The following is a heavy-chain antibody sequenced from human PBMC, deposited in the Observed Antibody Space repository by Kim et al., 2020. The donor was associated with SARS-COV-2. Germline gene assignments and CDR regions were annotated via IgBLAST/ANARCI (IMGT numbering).Heavy chain of an antibody. CDR1: GGSISSYY. J-gene: IGHJ5*02. CDR2: IYYSGST. Sequence: SETLSLTCTVSGGSISSYYWSWIRQPPGKGLEWIGYIYYSGSTNYNPCLKSRVTISVDTSKNQFSLKLSSVTAADTAVYYCARDRRGYSGYDLDWFDPWGQGTLVTVSS. D-gene: IGHD5-12*01. V-gene: IGHV4-59*13. CDR3: ARDRRGYSGYDLDWFDP.